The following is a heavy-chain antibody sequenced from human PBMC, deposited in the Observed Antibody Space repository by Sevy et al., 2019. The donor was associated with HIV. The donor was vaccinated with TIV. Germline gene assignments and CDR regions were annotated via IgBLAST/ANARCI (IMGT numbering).Heavy chain of an antibody. V-gene: IGHV3-74*03. CDR3: AKTGRYSYYYGMDV. CDR1: GFTFSSSW. CDR2: INSDGSST. Sequence: GGSRRLSCAASGFTFSSSWMHWVRQAPGKGLVWVSRINSDGSSTTYADSVKGRFTISRDNAKNTLYLQMNSLRAEDTAVYYCAKTGRYSYYYGMDVWGQGTTVTVSS. J-gene: IGHJ6*02.